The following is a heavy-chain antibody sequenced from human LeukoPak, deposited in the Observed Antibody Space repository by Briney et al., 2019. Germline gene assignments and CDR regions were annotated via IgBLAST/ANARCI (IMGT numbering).Heavy chain of an antibody. Sequence: KPSETLSLTCSASSGSIKSANYYWNWIRQPPGKGLEWIGRISYTGSTYYDPSLRSRITISVDTSKNQFSLELRSLTAADTAVYFCARRSIPAECSFDAWGQGTLVTVSS. D-gene: IGHD6-13*01. CDR3: ARRSIPAECSFDA. J-gene: IGHJ5*02. CDR1: SGSIKSANYY. V-gene: IGHV4-39*01. CDR2: ISYTGST.